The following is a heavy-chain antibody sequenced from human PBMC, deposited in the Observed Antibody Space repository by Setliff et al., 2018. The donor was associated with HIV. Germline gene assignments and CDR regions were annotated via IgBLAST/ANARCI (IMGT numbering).Heavy chain of an antibody. Sequence: ASVKVSCKASGYTFTNYAIHWVRQAPGQRLEWMGWINPGNGSTKYSQKFQGRVTITRDTSATTAYMELSSLRSEDTAIFYCAREPIGGDDAFDIWGQGTMVTVSS. CDR2: INPGNGST. J-gene: IGHJ3*02. V-gene: IGHV1-3*01. CDR3: AREPIGGDDAFDI. CDR1: GYTFTNYA. D-gene: IGHD2-21*02.